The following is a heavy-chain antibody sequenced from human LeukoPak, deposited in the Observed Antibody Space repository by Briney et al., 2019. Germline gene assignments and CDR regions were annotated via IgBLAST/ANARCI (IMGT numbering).Heavy chain of an antibody. V-gene: IGHV7-4-1*02. CDR1: GCTFTSYA. Sequence: ASVKVSCKASGCTFTSYAINWVRQAPGQGLEWMGWINTNTGNPTYAQGFTGRFVFSLDTSVSTAYLQISSLKAEDTAVYYCARSHSDWYVNTAGHWGQGTLVTVSS. CDR2: INTNTGNP. J-gene: IGHJ4*02. D-gene: IGHD6-19*01. CDR3: ARSHSDWYVNTAGH.